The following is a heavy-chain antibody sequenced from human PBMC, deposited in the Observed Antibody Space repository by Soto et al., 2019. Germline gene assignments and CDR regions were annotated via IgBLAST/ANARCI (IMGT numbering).Heavy chain of an antibody. Sequence: GGSLRLSCAASGFTFSSYGMHWVRQAPGKGLEWVAVISYDGSNKYYADSVKGRFTISRDNSKNTLYLQMNSLRAEDTAVYYCAKPYMLVVGPNYFDYWGQGTLVTVSS. V-gene: IGHV3-30*18. CDR2: ISYDGSNK. D-gene: IGHD3-22*01. CDR3: AKPYMLVVGPNYFDY. J-gene: IGHJ4*02. CDR1: GFTFSSYG.